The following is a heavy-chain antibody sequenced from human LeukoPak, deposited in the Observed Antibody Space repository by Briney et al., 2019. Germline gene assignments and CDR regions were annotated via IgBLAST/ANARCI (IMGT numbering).Heavy chain of an antibody. CDR2: INPSGGST. CDR1: GYTFTSYY. Sequence: ASVKVSCKASGYTFTSYYMHWVRQAPGQGLEWMGIINPSGGSTSYAQKFQGRVTMTRDMSTSTVYMELSSLRSEDTAVYYCATTSGFLETIFDYWGQGTLVTVSS. CDR3: ATTSGFLETIFDY. D-gene: IGHD3-3*01. J-gene: IGHJ4*02. V-gene: IGHV1-46*01.